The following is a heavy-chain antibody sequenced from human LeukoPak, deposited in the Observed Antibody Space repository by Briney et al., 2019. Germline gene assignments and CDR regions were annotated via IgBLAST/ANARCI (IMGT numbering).Heavy chain of an antibody. CDR2: IKGDESAK. V-gene: IGHV3-7*01. CDR1: GFTFSTYW. J-gene: IGHJ4*02. Sequence: GGSLRLSCAASGFTFSTYWMAWVRQAPGKGLEWVANIKGDESAKHQADSVKGRFTIFRDNAQRSVYLQMNSLRAEDTAVYYCAKRGSTWDLDYWGQGTLVTVSS. D-gene: IGHD6-6*01. CDR3: AKRGSTWDLDY.